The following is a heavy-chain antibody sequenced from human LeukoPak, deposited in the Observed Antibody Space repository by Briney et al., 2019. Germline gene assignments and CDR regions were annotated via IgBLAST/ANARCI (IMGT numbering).Heavy chain of an antibody. V-gene: IGHV1-2*02. CDR3: ASGENFDWPPFDY. J-gene: IGHJ4*02. CDR1: WYPFPRFN. CDR2: INPNSGGT. D-gene: IGHD3-9*01. Sequence: GAPVQGSSHAFWYPFPRFNMHWVGSGPGQGGEWMGWINPNSGGTNYAQKFQGRVTMTRDTSISTAYMELSRLRSDDTAVYYCASGENFDWPPFDYWGQGTLVTVSS.